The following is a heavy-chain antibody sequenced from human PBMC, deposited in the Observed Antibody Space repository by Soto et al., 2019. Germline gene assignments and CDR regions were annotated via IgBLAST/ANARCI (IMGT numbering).Heavy chain of an antibody. CDR2: IYPGDSDT. V-gene: IGHV5-51*01. J-gene: IGHJ6*02. CDR1: GYSFTSYW. CDR3: ARATYYYDSSGYPDV. Sequence: PGESLKISCKGSGYSFTSYWIGWVRQMPGKGLEWMGIIYPGDSDTRYSPSFQGQVTISADKSISTAYLQWSSLKASDTAMYYCARATYYYDSSGYPDVWGQGTTVTVSS. D-gene: IGHD3-22*01.